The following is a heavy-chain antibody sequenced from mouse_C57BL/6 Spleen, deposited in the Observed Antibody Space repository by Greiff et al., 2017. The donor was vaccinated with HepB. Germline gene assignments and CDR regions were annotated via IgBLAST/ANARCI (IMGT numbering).Heavy chain of an antibody. CDR3: SRHDYYGSSSFDY. Sequence: VQLQQSGAELARPGASVKMSCKASGYTFTSYTMHWVKQRPGQGLEWIGYINPSSGYTKYNQKFKDKATLTADKSSNTAYMQLSSLTSEDSAVYYCSRHDYYGSSSFDYWGQGTTLTVSS. CDR1: GYTFTSYT. J-gene: IGHJ2*01. CDR2: INPSSGYT. V-gene: IGHV1-4*01. D-gene: IGHD1-1*01.